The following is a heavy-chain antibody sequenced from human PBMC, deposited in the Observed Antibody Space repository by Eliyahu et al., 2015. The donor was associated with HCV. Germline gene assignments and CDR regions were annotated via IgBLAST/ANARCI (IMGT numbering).Heavy chain of an antibody. CDR3: ARVLSGHCSSTSCYMAAFDM. CDR1: SGSISGXXYX. CDR2: IYYSGXT. J-gene: IGHJ3*02. Sequence: QLQLEESGPGLVKPSETLSLTCTVASGSISGXXYXWGWIRQPPGEGLEWLGSIYYSGXTXINPSLKSRVTISVDTSRDQFFLKLRSVTAADTAVYYCARVLSGHCSSTSCYMAAFDMWGQGTLVTVSS. D-gene: IGHD2-2*02. V-gene: IGHV4-39*01.